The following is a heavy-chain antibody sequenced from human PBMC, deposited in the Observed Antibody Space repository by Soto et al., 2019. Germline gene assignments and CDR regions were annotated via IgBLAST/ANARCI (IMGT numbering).Heavy chain of an antibody. V-gene: IGHV1-46*01. Sequence: ASVKVSCKATGYTFTSYYMHWVRQAPGQGLEWMGIINPSGGSTSYAQKFQGRVTMTRDTSTSTVYMELSSLRSEDTAVYYCAGVYCFGSGGNCHSWRMDRWHHATTVTVSS. CDR1: GYTFTSYY. D-gene: IGHD2-15*01. CDR3: AGVYCFGSGGNCHSWRMDR. CDR2: INPSGGST. J-gene: IGHJ6*02.